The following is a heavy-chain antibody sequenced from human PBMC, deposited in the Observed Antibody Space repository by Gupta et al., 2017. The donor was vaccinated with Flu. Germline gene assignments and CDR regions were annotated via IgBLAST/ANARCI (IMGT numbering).Heavy chain of an antibody. CDR2: IYNNDKA. V-gene: IGHV3-53*01. CDR3: TKDTRGGTLTSRPEAFDI. CDR1: Y. D-gene: IGHD4-17*01. J-gene: IGHJ3*02. Sequence: YMSWVRQAPGKGLEWISVIYNNDKAFYADSVTGRFTISRDISKNTLYRQMDRLRAEDTAVYYCTKDTRGGTLTSRPEAFDIWGRGTTVTVSS.